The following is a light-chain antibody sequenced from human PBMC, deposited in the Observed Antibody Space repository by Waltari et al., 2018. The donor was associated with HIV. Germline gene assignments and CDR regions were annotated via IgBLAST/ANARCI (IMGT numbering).Light chain of an antibody. CDR1: QSVLYSSNNKNY. CDR3: QQYYSTPMYT. J-gene: IGKJ2*01. Sequence: DIVMTQSPDSLAVSLGERASINYKSSQSVLYSSNNKNYLAWYQQKPGQPPKLLIYWASTRESGVPGRFSGSGSGTDFTLTISSLQAEDVAVYYCQQYYSTPMYTFGQGTKLEIK. V-gene: IGKV4-1*01. CDR2: WAS.